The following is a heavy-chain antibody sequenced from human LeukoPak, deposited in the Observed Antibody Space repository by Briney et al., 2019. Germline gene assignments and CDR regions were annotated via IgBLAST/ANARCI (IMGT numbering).Heavy chain of an antibody. D-gene: IGHD3-10*01. V-gene: IGHV4-34*01. CDR2: MNHSGST. J-gene: IGHJ6*02. Sequence: SETLSLTCAVSGGSFSGYYWSWIRQPPGKGLEWIGEMNHSGSTNYNPSLKSRVTISVDTSKNQSSLKLSSVTAADTAVYYCARGRGVRGVIVNLYCYGMDVWGQGTTVTVSS. CDR3: ARGRGVRGVIVNLYCYGMDV. CDR1: GGSFSGYY.